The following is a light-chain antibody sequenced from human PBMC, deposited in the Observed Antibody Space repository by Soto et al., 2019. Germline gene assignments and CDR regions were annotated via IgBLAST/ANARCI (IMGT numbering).Light chain of an antibody. Sequence: DIVMTQSPDSLAVSLGERATINCKSSQSVLYSSNNKIYLAWYQQKPGQPPKLLIYWASTRESGVPDRFSGSGSGTDFTITISSLQAEDVAVYYCQQYYSTPPVTFGPGTKVDIK. CDR3: QQYYSTPPVT. CDR2: WAS. CDR1: QSVLYSSNNKIY. V-gene: IGKV4-1*01. J-gene: IGKJ3*01.